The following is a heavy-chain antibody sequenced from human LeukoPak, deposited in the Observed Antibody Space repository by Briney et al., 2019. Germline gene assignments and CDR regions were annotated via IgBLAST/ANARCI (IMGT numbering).Heavy chain of an antibody. V-gene: IGHV3-23*01. CDR1: GFTLSSYE. CDR3: ARGGSYLSALDI. CDR2: VDYSGGDT. Sequence: SGGSLRLSCIASGFTLSSYEMSWIRQAPGKGLEWVSSVDYSGGDTHYADSVMGRFTISRDNSKNTLYLQMNSLRAEDTAVYYCARGGSYLSALDIWGQGTMVTVSS. J-gene: IGHJ3*02. D-gene: IGHD1-26*01.